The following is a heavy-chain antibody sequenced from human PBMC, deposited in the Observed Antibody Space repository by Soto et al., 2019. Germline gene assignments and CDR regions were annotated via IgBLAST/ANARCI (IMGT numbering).Heavy chain of an antibody. CDR2: ISSSSSYI. J-gene: IGHJ4*02. CDR3: AMRDGYNFDFDY. Sequence: EVQLVESGGGLVKPGGSLRLSCAASGFTFSSYSMNWVRQAPGKGLEWVSSISSSSSYIYYADSVKGRFTISRDNAKNSLYLQMNSLRAEDTAVYYCAMRDGYNFDFDYWGQETLVTVSS. V-gene: IGHV3-21*01. D-gene: IGHD5-12*01. CDR1: GFTFSSYS.